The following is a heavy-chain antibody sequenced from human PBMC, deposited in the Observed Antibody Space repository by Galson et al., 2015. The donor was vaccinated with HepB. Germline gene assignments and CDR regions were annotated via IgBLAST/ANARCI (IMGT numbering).Heavy chain of an antibody. CDR2: INPSGGST. CDR1: GYTFTGYT. D-gene: IGHD4-23*01. Sequence: SVKVSCKASGYTFTGYTIHWVRQAPGQGLEWMGTINPSGGSTNYAQTFQGRVTMTRDTSTRTVYMEMRSLRSEDTAVYYCARDYDYGGKEIWGQGTMVTVCS. V-gene: IGHV1-46*01. J-gene: IGHJ3*01. CDR3: ARDYDYGGKEI.